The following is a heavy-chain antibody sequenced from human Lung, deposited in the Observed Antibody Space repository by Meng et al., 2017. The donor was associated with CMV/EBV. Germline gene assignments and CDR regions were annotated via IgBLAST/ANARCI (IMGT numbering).Heavy chain of an antibody. V-gene: IGHV3-7*01. CDR3: ARDRAANSFDP. CDR1: GFTFINYW. Sequence: GGSXRLXXAASGFTFINYWMSWVRQAPGKGLEWVANIKEDGSDKYYVDSVKGRFTISRDNAKNSLYLQMNSLRAEDTAVYYCARDRAANSFDPWGQGTLVXVSS. D-gene: IGHD6-25*01. J-gene: IGHJ5*02. CDR2: IKEDGSDK.